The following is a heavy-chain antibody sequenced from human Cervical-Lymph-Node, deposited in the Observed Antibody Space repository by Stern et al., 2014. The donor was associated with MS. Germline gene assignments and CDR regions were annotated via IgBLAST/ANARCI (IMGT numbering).Heavy chain of an antibody. J-gene: IGHJ4*02. CDR1: GFTFSTHA. V-gene: IGHV3-21*01. Sequence: EVQLVESGGGLVKPGGSLRLSCAASGFTFSTHAVNWVRQAPGTVLEWVSSISSSSSYIYYADAVKGRFTISRDNARNSLYLQMNSLRVDDTAVYYCLRDGGDYWGQGTLVTVSS. CDR2: ISSSSSYI. CDR3: LRDGGDY. D-gene: IGHD3-16*01.